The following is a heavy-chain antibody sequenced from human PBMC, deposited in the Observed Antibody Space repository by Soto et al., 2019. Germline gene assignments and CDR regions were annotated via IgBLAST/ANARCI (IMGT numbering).Heavy chain of an antibody. CDR1: GFTFSSYS. CDR2: ISSSSSTI. D-gene: IGHD3-16*02. Sequence: EVQLVESGGGLVQPGGSLRLSCAASGFTFSSYSMNWVRQAPGKGLEWVSYISSSSSTIYYADSVKGRFTISRDNAKNSLYLQMNSLRAEDTAVYYCASNYRDAFDIMGQATMVSVSS. V-gene: IGHV3-48*01. J-gene: IGHJ3*02. CDR3: ASNYRDAFDI.